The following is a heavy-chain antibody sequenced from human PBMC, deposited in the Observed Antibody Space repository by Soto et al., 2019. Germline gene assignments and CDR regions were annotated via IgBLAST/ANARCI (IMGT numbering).Heavy chain of an antibody. CDR3: ARGGRRSYRGGFDY. Sequence: QVQLVQSGAEVKKPGSSVKVSCKASGGTFSSYAISWVRQAPGQGLEWLGGIIPIFGTANYAQKFQGRVTHTADESTSAADMELSSLRSEDTAVYFCARGGRRSYRGGFDYWGQGTLVTVSS. V-gene: IGHV1-69*01. CDR1: GGTFSSYA. CDR2: IIPIFGTA. D-gene: IGHD1-26*01. J-gene: IGHJ4*02.